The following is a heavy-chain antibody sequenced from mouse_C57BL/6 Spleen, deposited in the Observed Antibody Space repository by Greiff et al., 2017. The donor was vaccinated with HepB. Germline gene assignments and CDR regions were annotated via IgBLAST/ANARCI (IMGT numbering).Heavy chain of an antibody. CDR1: GYSFTGYY. CDR2: INPSTGGT. Sequence: DVKLQESGPELVKPGASVKISCKASGYSFTGYYMNWVKQSPEKSLEWIGEINPSTGGTTYNQKFKAKATLTVDKSSSTAYMQLKSLTSEDSAVYYCARRWGYHYFDYWGQGTTLTVSS. D-gene: IGHD2-2*01. V-gene: IGHV1-42*01. CDR3: ARRWGYHYFDY. J-gene: IGHJ2*01.